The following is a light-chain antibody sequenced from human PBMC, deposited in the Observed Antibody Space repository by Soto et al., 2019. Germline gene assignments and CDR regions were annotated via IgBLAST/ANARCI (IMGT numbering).Light chain of an antibody. Sequence: QSVLTQPPSVSAAPGQKVTISCSGSSSNIGNNYVSWYQQLPGTAPKLLIYDNNNRPSGIPDRFSGSKSGTSATLGITGLQTGDEADYYCRTWDSSLSAGVFGGGTKLTVL. CDR1: SSNIGNNY. J-gene: IGLJ3*02. CDR2: DNN. CDR3: RTWDSSLSAGV. V-gene: IGLV1-51*01.